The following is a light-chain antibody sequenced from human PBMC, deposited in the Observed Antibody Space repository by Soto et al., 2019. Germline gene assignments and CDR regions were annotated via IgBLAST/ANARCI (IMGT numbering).Light chain of an antibody. CDR1: QSDNSN. Sequence: EIVMTQSPVTLSVSLGESATLSCRASQSDNSNLAWYQQKPGQPPRLLIYGASTRAAGTPARFSGAGSGTEFTLTISSLQSADFAVYYCQLVIAWPPLTFGGGTKVEIK. J-gene: IGKJ4*01. CDR3: QLVIAWPPLT. V-gene: IGKV3-15*01. CDR2: GAS.